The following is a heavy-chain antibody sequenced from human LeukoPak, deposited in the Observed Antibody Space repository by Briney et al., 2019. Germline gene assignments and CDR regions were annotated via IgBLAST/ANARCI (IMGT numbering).Heavy chain of an antibody. J-gene: IGHJ4*02. CDR3: ATVAPLGGGTPLLRYFPWSYFDY. CDR1: GYTFTSYY. CDR2: INPSGGST. V-gene: IGHV1-46*01. Sequence: ASVKVSCKASGYTFTSYYMHWVRQAPGQGLEWMGIINPSGGSTSYAQKFQGRVTMTEDTSTDTAYMELSSLRSEDTAVYYCATVAPLGGGTPLLRYFPWSYFDYWGQGTLVTVSS. D-gene: IGHD3-9*01.